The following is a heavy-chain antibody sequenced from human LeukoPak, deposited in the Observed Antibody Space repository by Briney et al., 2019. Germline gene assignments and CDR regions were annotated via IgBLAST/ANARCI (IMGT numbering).Heavy chain of an antibody. CDR2: IYYSGSA. J-gene: IGHJ3*02. Sequence: SETLSHTCTVSGDSISNGCCYWGWIRQPPGKGLEWIGNIYYSGSAYYNPSLKSRVTISVDTSNNHFSLKLSSVTAADTAMYYCARAHYFGSGSRRAFDIWGQGTMVTVSA. CDR3: ARAHYFGSGSRRAFDI. D-gene: IGHD3-10*01. V-gene: IGHV4-39*07. CDR1: GDSISNGCCY.